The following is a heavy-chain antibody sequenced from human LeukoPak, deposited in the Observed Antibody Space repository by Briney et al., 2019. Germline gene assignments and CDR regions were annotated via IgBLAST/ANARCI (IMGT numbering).Heavy chain of an antibody. CDR1: GASISGGDHY. V-gene: IGHV4-30-4*01. Sequence: SETLSLSCSVSGASISGGDHYWTWIRQSPGKPLEWIGHIFSRGDTFYAPSLGSRPSISIDSSRNHFSLRLTSVTAADTAVYYCASHSLWFGTISSDYWGQGTLVTVSS. D-gene: IGHD3-10*01. CDR2: IFSRGDT. J-gene: IGHJ4*02. CDR3: ASHSLWFGTISSDY.